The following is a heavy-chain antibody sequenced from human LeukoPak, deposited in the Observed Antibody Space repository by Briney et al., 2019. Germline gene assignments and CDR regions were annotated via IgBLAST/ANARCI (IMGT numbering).Heavy chain of an antibody. CDR3: ARDSRAVAGSYYYGMDV. CDR2: ISAYNGNT. J-gene: IGHJ6*02. Sequence: ASVKVSCKASGYTFTSYGISWVRQAPGQGLEWMGWISAYNGNTNYARKLQGRVTMTTDTSTSTAYMELRSLRSDDTAVYYCARDSRAVAGSYYYGMDVWGQGTTVTVSS. V-gene: IGHV1-18*01. CDR1: GYTFTSYG. D-gene: IGHD6-19*01.